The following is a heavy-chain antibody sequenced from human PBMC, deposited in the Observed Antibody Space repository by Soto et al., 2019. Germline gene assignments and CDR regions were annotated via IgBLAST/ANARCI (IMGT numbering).Heavy chain of an antibody. D-gene: IGHD1-26*01. Sequence: TLSLTCTVSGGSISRGGYYWSWIRPHPGKGLEWIGYIDYSGTTYYNPSLKSRVAISVGPSKNQFSLNLSSVTAADTDVYSCDLAQDHTYYSRFDPWGQGTLVTVSS. CDR2: IDYSGTT. V-gene: IGHV4-31*03. CDR3: DLAQDHTYYSRFDP. J-gene: IGHJ5*02. CDR1: GGSISRGGYY.